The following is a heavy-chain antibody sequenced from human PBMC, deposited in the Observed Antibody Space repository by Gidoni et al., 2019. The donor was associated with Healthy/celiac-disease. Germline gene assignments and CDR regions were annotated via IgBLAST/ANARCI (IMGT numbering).Heavy chain of an antibody. CDR1: GATFSSYA. Sequence: QVQLVQSGAEVTKPGSSVTVSCKPSGATFSSYAISWVRQAPGQGLEWMGGIIPICGTANYAQKFQGRVTITADESTSTAYMELSSLRSEDTAVYYCARTYYYDSSGYYYGMDVWGQGTTVTVSS. D-gene: IGHD3-22*01. CDR3: ARTYYYDSSGYYYGMDV. V-gene: IGHV1-69*01. CDR2: IIPICGTA. J-gene: IGHJ6*02.